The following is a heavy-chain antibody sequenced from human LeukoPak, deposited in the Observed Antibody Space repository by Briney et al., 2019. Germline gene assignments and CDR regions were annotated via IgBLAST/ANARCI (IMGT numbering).Heavy chain of an antibody. D-gene: IGHD6-13*01. CDR2: IIPIFGTA. CDR3: ARDRPYSSSWYY. J-gene: IGHJ4*02. V-gene: IGHV1-69*05. Sequence: SVKVSCKASGGTFSSYAISWVRQAPGQGLEWMGRIIPIFGTANYAQKFQGRVTITTDESTSTAYTELSSLRSEDTAVYYCARDRPYSSSWYYWGQGTLVTVSS. CDR1: GGTFSSYA.